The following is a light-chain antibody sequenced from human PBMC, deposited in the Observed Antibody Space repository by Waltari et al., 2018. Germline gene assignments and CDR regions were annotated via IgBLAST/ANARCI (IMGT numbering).Light chain of an antibody. CDR3: QAWDSSTVI. V-gene: IGLV3-1*01. Sequence: SYELTLPPSGSLPPVQPATLTRPLYTLATSYISWLQHKPGRSPILVLYQHTRRPSGIPERFSGTNSGDTATLTISGTQAPDEADYYCQAWDSSTVIFGGGTTLTVL. CDR2: QHT. CDR1: TLATSY. J-gene: IGLJ2*01.